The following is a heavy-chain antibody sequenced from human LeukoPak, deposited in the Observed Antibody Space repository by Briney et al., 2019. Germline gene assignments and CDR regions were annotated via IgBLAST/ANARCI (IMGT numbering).Heavy chain of an antibody. CDR3: ARVPPPYYYYGMDV. J-gene: IGHJ6*02. CDR2: IIPIFGTA. V-gene: IGHV1-69*13. Sequence: SVKVSCKASGGTFSSYAISWVRQAPGQGLEWMGGIIPIFGTANYAQKFQGRVTITADESTSTAYMELSSLRSEDTGVYYCARVPPPYYYYGMDVWGQGTTVTVSS. CDR1: GGTFSSYA.